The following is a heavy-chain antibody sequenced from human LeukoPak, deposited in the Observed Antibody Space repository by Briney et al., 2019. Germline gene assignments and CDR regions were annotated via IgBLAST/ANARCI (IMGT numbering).Heavy chain of an antibody. CDR2: INHSGST. Sequence: GSLRLSCTASGFTFGDYAMSWFRQPPGKGLEWIGEINHSGSTNYNPSLKSRVTISVDTSKNQFSLKLSSVTAADTAVYYCARHLRNFDYWGQGTLVTVSS. J-gene: IGHJ4*02. V-gene: IGHV4-34*01. CDR3: ARHLRNFDY. CDR1: GFTFGDYA.